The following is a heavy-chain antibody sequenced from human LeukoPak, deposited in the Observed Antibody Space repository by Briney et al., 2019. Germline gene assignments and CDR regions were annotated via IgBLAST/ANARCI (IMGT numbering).Heavy chain of an antibody. CDR3: ARHLYTSSWRLYYYMDV. D-gene: IGHD6-13*01. Sequence: YPSETLSLTCTVSGASISTSTYYWGWIRQPPGKGLEWIGSIYYSGSTYYNPSLKSRVTISVDTSKNQFSLKLSSVTAADAAVYYCARHLYTSSWRLYYYMDVWGKGTTVTISS. CDR1: GASISTSTYY. J-gene: IGHJ6*03. V-gene: IGHV4-39*01. CDR2: IYYSGST.